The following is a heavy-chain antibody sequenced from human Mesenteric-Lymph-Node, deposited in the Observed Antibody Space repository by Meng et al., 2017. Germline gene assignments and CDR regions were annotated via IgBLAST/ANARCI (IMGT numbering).Heavy chain of an antibody. J-gene: IGHJ4*02. CDR1: GFTFSNYW. V-gene: IGHV3-7*01. D-gene: IGHD4-17*01. CDR2: IKEDGSEK. CDR3: AGDATRGGDFDY. Sequence: GGSLRLSCAASGFTFSNYWMGWVRQAPGKGLEWVANIKEDGSEKYYVDSVKGRFTISRDNAKISLDLQMNSLRAEDTAVYYCAGDATRGGDFDYWGQGTLVTVSS.